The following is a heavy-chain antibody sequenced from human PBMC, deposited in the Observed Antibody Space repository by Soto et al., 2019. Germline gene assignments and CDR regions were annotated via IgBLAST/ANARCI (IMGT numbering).Heavy chain of an antibody. Sequence: SVKVSCKASGGTFSSYAISWVRQAPGQGLEWMGGIIPIFGTANYAQKFQGRVTITADESTSTAYMELSGLRSEDTAVYYCARLRVLEPREYCYYGMDVWGQGTTVTVSS. D-gene: IGHD1-26*01. CDR2: IIPIFGTA. J-gene: IGHJ6*02. CDR1: GGTFSSYA. CDR3: ARLRVLEPREYCYYGMDV. V-gene: IGHV1-69*13.